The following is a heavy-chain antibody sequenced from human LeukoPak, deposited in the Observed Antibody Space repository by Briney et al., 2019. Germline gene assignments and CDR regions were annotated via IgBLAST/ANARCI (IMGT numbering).Heavy chain of an antibody. Sequence: GGSLRLSCAASGFTFSSYSISWVRQAPGKGLEWVASISNSSSYIYYADSVKGRFTISRDNAKNSLYLQMNSLRAEDTAVYYCARCEDTAMAEVAFDIWGQGTMVTVSS. J-gene: IGHJ3*02. V-gene: IGHV3-21*01. CDR2: ISNSSSYI. CDR1: GFTFSSYS. CDR3: ARCEDTAMAEVAFDI. D-gene: IGHD5-18*01.